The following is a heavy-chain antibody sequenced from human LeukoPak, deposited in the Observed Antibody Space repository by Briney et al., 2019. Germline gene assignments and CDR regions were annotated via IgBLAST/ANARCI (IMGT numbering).Heavy chain of an antibody. V-gene: IGHV1-46*01. CDR2: INPSDGAT. CDR1: GYTFTMYY. Sequence: PWASVKVSCKASGYTFTMYYIHWVRQAPGQGLEWMGMINPSDGATNYAQRFQGRVTMTRDMSTTTVYMDQRSLRSEDTAVYYCARGKRGGLSANLCGLFASYYTYSYVDVWGRGTAVTVSS. D-gene: IGHD3-3*01. CDR3: ARGKRGGLSANLCGLFASYYTYSYVDV. J-gene: IGHJ6*03.